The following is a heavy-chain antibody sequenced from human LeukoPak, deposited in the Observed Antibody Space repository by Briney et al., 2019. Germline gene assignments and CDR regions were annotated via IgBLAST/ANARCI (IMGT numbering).Heavy chain of an antibody. CDR3: AKGGIAAAGDY. Sequence: GGSLRLSCATSGFTFSNYAMSWVRQAPGKGPEWVSTISVSGGSTYYADSVKGRFTISRDNSKNTLYLQMNSLRAEDTAVYYCAKGGIAAAGDYWGQGTLVTVSS. V-gene: IGHV3-23*01. CDR2: ISVSGGST. D-gene: IGHD6-13*01. CDR1: GFTFSNYA. J-gene: IGHJ4*02.